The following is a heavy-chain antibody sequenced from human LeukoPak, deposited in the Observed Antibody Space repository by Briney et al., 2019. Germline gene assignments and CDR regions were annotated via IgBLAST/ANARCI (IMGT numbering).Heavy chain of an antibody. CDR1: GGSISSSSYY. D-gene: IGHD4-23*01. J-gene: IGHJ6*03. CDR3: ARAVVTLGYYYYYYYMDV. CDR2: IYYSGST. V-gene: IGHV4-39*07. Sequence: SETLSLTCTVSGGSISSSSYYWGWIRQPPGKGLEWIGSIYYSGSTYYNPSLKSRVTISVDTSKNQFSLKLSSVTAADTAVYYCARAVVTLGYYYYYYYMDVWGKGTTVTVSS.